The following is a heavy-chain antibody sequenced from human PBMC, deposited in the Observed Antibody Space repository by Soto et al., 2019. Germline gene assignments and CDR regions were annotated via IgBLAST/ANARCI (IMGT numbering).Heavy chain of an antibody. CDR1: GDSISGDTYF. J-gene: IGHJ4*02. CDR2: VFFRGNT. V-gene: IGHV4-39*01. D-gene: IGHD3-10*01. CDR3: ARHVRKFSAPGSYDFFDF. Sequence: PSETLSLTCSVSGDSISGDTYFWGWIRQPPGKGLEWIGNVFFRGNTYYNPSLKSRVSVVVDTSKNQFSLRLSSMTAADTAVYYCARHVRKFSAPGSYDFFDFWGQGILVTVSS.